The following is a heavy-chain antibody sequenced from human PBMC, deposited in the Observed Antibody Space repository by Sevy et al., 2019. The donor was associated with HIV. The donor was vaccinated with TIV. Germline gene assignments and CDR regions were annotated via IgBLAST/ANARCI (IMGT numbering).Heavy chain of an antibody. CDR3: AKVAGSSDCLPGDL. Sequence: GGSLRLSCAASGYTFTIYGMIWVRQAPGKGLEWVSGISGSGSTTYYANSVKGRFTISRDNSKNTLYLQMNSLRAEDTAVYYCAKVAGSSDCLPGDLWGQGTLVTVSS. CDR1: GYTFTIYG. V-gene: IGHV3-23*01. CDR2: ISGSGSTT. D-gene: IGHD3-10*01. J-gene: IGHJ5*02.